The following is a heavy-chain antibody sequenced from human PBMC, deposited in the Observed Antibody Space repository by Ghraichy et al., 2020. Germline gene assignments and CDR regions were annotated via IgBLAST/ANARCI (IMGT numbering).Heavy chain of an antibody. CDR2: IKQDGSEK. D-gene: IGHD6-13*01. CDR3: ARGYSSSWTEYYFDY. J-gene: IGHJ4*02. CDR1: GFTFSSYW. V-gene: IGHV3-7*03. Sequence: GGSLRLSCAASGFTFSSYWMSWVRQAPGKGLEWVANIKQDGSEKYYVDSVKGRFTISRDNAKNSLYLQMNSLRAEDTAVYYCARGYSSSWTEYYFDYWGQGTLVTVSS.